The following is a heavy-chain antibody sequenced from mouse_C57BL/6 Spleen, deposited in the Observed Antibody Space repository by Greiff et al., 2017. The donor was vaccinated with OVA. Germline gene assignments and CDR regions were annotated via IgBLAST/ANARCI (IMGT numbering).Heavy chain of an antibody. CDR1: GYTFTSYW. J-gene: IGHJ2*01. CDR3: AIYYDYDGYFDY. Sequence: QVQLKQPGAELVMPGASVKLSCKASGYTFTSYWMHWVKQRPGQGLEWIGEIDPSDSYTNYNQKFKGKATLTVDKSSSTAYMQLSSLTSEDSAVYYCAIYYDYDGYFDYWGQGTTLTVSS. V-gene: IGHV1-69*01. D-gene: IGHD2-4*01. CDR2: IDPSDSYT.